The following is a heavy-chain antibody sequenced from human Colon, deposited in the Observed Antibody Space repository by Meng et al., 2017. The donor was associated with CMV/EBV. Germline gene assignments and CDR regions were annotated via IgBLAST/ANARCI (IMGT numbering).Heavy chain of an antibody. J-gene: IGHJ6*02. CDR3: VRYANSQYGMDV. CDR2: IKEDGTGQ. CDR1: GFTFTTFW. V-gene: IGHV3-7*01. Sequence: GESLKISCAASGFTFTTFWMTWVRQAPGKGLEWVANIKEDGTGQWYVDSVKGRFTISRDDAKKSVYLQMNSLRAEDTAVYYCVRYANSQYGMDVWGQGITVTVSS. D-gene: IGHD2-21*01.